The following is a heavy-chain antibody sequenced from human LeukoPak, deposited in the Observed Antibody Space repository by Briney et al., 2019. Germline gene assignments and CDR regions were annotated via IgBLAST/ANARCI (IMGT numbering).Heavy chain of an antibody. Sequence: PSGTLSLTCDVPGGSITQTNYWPWVRQPPGKGLEWIGEVNLQGSTNYNPSLMRRVAISVDTSANHVSLQLTSVTAADTAVYYCAREGGPYRPLDYSGQGTLVAVSS. CDR2: VNLQGST. CDR3: AREGGPYRPLDY. J-gene: IGHJ4*02. V-gene: IGHV4-4*02. CDR1: GGSITQTNY.